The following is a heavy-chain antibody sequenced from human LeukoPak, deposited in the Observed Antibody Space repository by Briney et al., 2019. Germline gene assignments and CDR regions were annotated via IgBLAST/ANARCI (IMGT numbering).Heavy chain of an antibody. J-gene: IGHJ4*02. Sequence: GGSLRLPXVASGFTFSSYFMTWVRQAPGEGLEWVSDISGSGSHTYYADSVKGRFTISRDNSKNTLYLQMNSLRVEDTAVYYCATRRSPLDYWGQGTLVTVSS. CDR3: ATRRSPLDY. CDR1: GFTFSSYF. CDR2: ISGSGSHT. V-gene: IGHV3-23*01.